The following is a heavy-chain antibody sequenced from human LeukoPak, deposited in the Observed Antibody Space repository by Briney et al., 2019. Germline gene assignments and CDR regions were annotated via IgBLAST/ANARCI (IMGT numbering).Heavy chain of an antibody. CDR2: IIPIFGTA. D-gene: IGHD2-2*01. Sequence: ASVKVSCKASGGTFSSYAISWVRQAPGQGLEWMGGIIPIFGTASYAQKFQGRVTITADESTSTAYMELSSLRSEDTAVYYCARAEYQLLYNWFDPWGQGTLVTVSS. CDR3: ARAEYQLLYNWFDP. V-gene: IGHV1-69*01. CDR1: GGTFSSYA. J-gene: IGHJ5*02.